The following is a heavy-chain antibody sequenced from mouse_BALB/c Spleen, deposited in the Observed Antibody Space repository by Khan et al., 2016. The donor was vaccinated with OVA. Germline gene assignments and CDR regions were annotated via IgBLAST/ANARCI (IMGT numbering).Heavy chain of an antibody. J-gene: IGHJ4*01. Sequence: QVRLQQSGPELVRPGVSVKISCKGSGYTFTDYGMHWVRQSPAKSLEWIGVITTYSGDTNYNQKFKGKATMTVDKSSSTAYMELARLTSEDSAIYYCARLTLRLDYWGQGTSVTVSA. CDR1: GYTFTDYG. V-gene: IGHV1S137*01. D-gene: IGHD1-1*01. CDR3: ARLTLRLDY. CDR2: ITTYSGDT.